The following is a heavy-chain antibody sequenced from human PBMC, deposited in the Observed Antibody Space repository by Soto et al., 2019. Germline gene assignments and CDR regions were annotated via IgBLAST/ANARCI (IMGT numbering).Heavy chain of an antibody. V-gene: IGHV1-18*01. J-gene: IGHJ4*02. Sequence: ASVKVSCKASGYTFTSYGISWVRQAPGQGLEWMGWISAYNGNTNYIEKLQGRVTMTTDTSTSSVFMELRSLRSDDTAVYFCARDRSYSSSSGVGYWGQGTQVTVSS. D-gene: IGHD6-6*01. CDR1: GYTFTSYG. CDR2: ISAYNGNT. CDR3: ARDRSYSSSSGVGY.